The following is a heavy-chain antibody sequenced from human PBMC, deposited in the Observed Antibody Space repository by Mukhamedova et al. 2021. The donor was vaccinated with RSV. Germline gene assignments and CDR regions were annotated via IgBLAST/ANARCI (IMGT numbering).Heavy chain of an antibody. CDR1: SSYA. CDR2: ISYDGSNK. CDR3: ARAMVRVRAPGY. D-gene: IGHD3-10*01. V-gene: IGHV3-30*04. Sequence: SSYAMHWVRQAPGKGLEWVAVISYDGSNKYYADSVKGRFTISRDNSKNTLYLQMNSLRAEDTAVYYCARAMVRVRAPGYWGQGTL. J-gene: IGHJ4*02.